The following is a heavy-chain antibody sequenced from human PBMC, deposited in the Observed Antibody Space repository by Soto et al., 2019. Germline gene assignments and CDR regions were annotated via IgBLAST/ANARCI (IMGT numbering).Heavy chain of an antibody. Sequence: SETLSLTCVVSGVSVSSGGFSWNWFRQPPGKVLEWIGYTSHSGNTYYNPSLKSRVSISMDRSKNQFSLSLSSLTAADTAVYYCARGQAVAAQHWGQGTLVTVSS. CDR1: GVSVSSGGFS. V-gene: IGHV4-30-2*01. D-gene: IGHD2-15*01. J-gene: IGHJ4*02. CDR2: TSHSGNT. CDR3: ARGQAVAAQH.